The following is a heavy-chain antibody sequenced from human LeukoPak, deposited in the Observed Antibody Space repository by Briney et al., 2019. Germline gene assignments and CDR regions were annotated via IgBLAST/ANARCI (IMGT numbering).Heavy chain of an antibody. D-gene: IGHD3-3*01. CDR1: GFGFTCYY. CDR2: MNPGTGRT. CDR3: GRDGSGFSPYWYFDL. J-gene: IGHJ2*01. V-gene: IGHV1-2*02. Sequence: ASVKVSCKASGFGFTCYYMHWVRQAPGQGLEWMGWMNPGTGRTKYSQKFQGRVTMSRDTASKKAYMEVKRLTSEETGVDECGRDGSGFSPYWYFDLWGRGTLVTVSS.